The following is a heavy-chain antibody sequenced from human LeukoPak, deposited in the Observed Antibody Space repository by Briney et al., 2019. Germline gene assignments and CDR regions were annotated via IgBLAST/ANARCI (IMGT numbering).Heavy chain of an antibody. D-gene: IGHD3-22*01. CDR1: GLSFGAHA. Sequence: PGGSLRLSCAASGLSFGAHAMHWVRQAPGMGLEWVSGVGGGGQRTHYADSVKGRFTISRDNPKNTLYLQMNSLRAEDTAVYYCAKSSYYDSSGFYREYYFDYWGQGTLVTVSS. V-gene: IGHV3-23*01. J-gene: IGHJ4*02. CDR3: AKSSYYDSSGFYREYYFDY. CDR2: VGGGGQRT.